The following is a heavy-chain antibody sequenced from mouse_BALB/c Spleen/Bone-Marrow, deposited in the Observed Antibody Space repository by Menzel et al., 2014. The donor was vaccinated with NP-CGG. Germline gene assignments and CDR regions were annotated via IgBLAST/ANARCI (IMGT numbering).Heavy chain of an antibody. J-gene: IGHJ3*01. CDR3: NGWRGRYGRTKIDY. V-gene: IGHV14-4*02. CDR1: GFNIKDYY. Sequence: VQLQQSGAELVRSGASVKLSCTASGFNIKDYYMHWVKQRPEQGLEWIGWIDPENGDTEYVPKFQGKATMTADTSSNTTYLQLSLLTSEDTAVYYYNGWRGRYGRTKIDYWGQGTLVTVSA. CDR2: IDPENGDT. D-gene: IGHD1-1*02.